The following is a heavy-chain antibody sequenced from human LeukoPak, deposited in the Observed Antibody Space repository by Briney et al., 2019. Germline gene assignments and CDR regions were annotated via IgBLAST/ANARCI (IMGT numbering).Heavy chain of an antibody. CDR2: IRSKAYGGTT. CDR3: TRIPAATGLSHDY. CDR1: GFTFGDYP. Sequence: PGGSLRLSCTASGFTFGDYPMSWVRQAPRKGLEWVGFIRSKAYGGTTEYAASVKGRFTISRDDSKSNAYLQMNSLKTEDTAVYYCTRIPAATGLSHDYWGQGTLVTVSS. D-gene: IGHD2-2*01. V-gene: IGHV3-49*04. J-gene: IGHJ4*02.